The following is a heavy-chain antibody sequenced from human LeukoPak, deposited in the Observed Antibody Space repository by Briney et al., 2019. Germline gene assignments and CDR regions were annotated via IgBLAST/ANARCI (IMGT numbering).Heavy chain of an antibody. CDR2: IRYDGSNK. CDR1: GFTFSSYG. CDR3: AKMGGSGSYLDFDY. Sequence: GGSLRLSCAASGFTFSSYGMHWVRQAPGKGLEWVAFIRYDGSNKYYADSVKGRFTISRDNSKNTLYLQMNSLRAEDTAVYYCAKMGGSGSYLDFDYWGQGTLVTVSS. J-gene: IGHJ4*02. D-gene: IGHD3-10*01. V-gene: IGHV3-30*02.